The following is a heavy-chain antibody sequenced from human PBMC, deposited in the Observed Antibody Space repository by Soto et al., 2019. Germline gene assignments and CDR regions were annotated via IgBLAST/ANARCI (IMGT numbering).Heavy chain of an antibody. CDR3: ARDGGYSGSY. D-gene: IGHD1-26*01. J-gene: IGHJ4*02. V-gene: IGHV1-18*01. CDR1: GYTFTSYG. Sequence: QVQLVQSGAEVKKPGASVKVSCKASGYTFTSYGISWVRQAPGQGLEWMGWISAYNGNTNYAQKPQGRVTMTTDTSTSTGYRGLSSLSSDDPALYCGARDGGYSGSYWGQGTLVTVSS. CDR2: ISAYNGNT.